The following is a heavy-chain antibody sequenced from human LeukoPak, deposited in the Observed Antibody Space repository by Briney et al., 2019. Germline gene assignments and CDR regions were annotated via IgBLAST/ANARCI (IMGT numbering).Heavy chain of an antibody. Sequence: GGSLRLSCAASGFTFSTYWMHWVRQAPGKGLVWVSRIKSDGSTNYADSVKGRFTISRDNAKNTVSLQMNSLSPEDTGVYYCASAPSEIGGYYPEYFRHWGQGTLVTVSS. CDR2: IKSDGST. D-gene: IGHD3-22*01. CDR3: ASAPSEIGGYYPEYFRH. V-gene: IGHV3-74*01. CDR1: GFTFSTYW. J-gene: IGHJ1*01.